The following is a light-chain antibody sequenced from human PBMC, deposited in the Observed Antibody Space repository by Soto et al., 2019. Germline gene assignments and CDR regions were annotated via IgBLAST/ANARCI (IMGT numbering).Light chain of an antibody. Sequence: IQLTQSPSSLSASVGDSVTITCRASQGITSYLAWYQQKPGKAPNLLIYGASTLQSGVPSRFSGSGSGTDFTLTISNLQPEDFATYFCQQANSFPLTFGGGTRVEI. CDR2: GAS. CDR1: QGITSY. CDR3: QQANSFPLT. J-gene: IGKJ4*01. V-gene: IGKV1-9*01.